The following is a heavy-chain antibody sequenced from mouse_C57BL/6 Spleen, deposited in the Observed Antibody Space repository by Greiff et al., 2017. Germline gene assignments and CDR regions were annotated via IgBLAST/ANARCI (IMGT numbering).Heavy chain of an antibody. V-gene: IGHV5-9-1*02. J-gene: IGHJ2*01. CDR1: GFTFSSYA. CDR2: ICSGGDYI. D-gene: IGHD2-10*01. Sequence: EVQLVESGEGLVKPGGSLKLSCAASGFTFSSYALSWVRQTPEKRLEWVAYICSGGDYIYYAVTVKGRFTISRDNARNTLYLQMSSLKSEDTAMYYCTRGGLPLDYWGQGTTLTGSS. CDR3: TRGGLPLDY.